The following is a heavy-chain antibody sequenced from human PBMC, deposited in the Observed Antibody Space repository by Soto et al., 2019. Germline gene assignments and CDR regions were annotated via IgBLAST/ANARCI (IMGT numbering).Heavy chain of an antibody. CDR1: GGSFSGYY. Sequence: SETLSLTCAVYGGSFSGYYWSWIRQPPGKGLEWIGEVNHSGSTNYNPSLKSRVTISVDTSKNQFSLKLSSVTAADTAVYYCARGSWFDPWGQGTLVTVSS. CDR3: ARGSWFDP. V-gene: IGHV4-34*01. J-gene: IGHJ5*02. CDR2: VNHSGST.